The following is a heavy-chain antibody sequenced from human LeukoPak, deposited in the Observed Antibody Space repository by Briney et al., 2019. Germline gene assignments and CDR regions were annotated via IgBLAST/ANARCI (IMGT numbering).Heavy chain of an antibody. Sequence: PSETLSLTCTVSGGSINSDDYYWTWIRQPPGKGLEWIGHIYYSGSTHYNPSLKSRLTISVDTSKNQFSLKLTSVTAADTAVYYCARNLRYRHGYSGYYFDYWGQGSLVIVSS. CDR1: GGSINSDDYY. V-gene: IGHV4-30-4*08. D-gene: IGHD5-18*01. CDR3: ARNLRYRHGYSGYYFDY. J-gene: IGHJ4*02. CDR2: IYYSGST.